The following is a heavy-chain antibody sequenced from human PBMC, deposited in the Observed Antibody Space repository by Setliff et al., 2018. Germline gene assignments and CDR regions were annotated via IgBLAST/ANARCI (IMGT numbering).Heavy chain of an antibody. Sequence: GSLRLSCAASGFVFGTYGMHWVRQAPGKGLDWVASVRFDGSYKVYADSVKGRFTISRDNSETTVFLQMKSLRPEDTAIYYCAKEVMEMNLSGLDNWGQGNLVTVSS. CDR1: GFVFGTYG. J-gene: IGHJ4*02. V-gene: IGHV3-30*02. D-gene: IGHD1-26*01. CDR3: AKEVMEMNLSGLDN. CDR2: VRFDGSYK.